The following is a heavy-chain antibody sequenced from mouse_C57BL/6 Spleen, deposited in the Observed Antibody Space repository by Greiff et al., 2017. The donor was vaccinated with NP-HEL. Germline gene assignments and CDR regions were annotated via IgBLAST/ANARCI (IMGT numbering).Heavy chain of an antibody. CDR2: ISSGSSTL. V-gene: IGHV5-17*01. CDR3: AKEYYYGLFAY. CDR1: GFTFSDYG. D-gene: IGHD1-1*01. J-gene: IGHJ3*01. Sequence: DVKLVESGGGLVKPGGSLKLSCAASGFTFSDYGMHWVRQAPEKGLEWVAYISSGSSTLYYADTVKGRFTITRDKAKNTLFLQMTSLRSEDTAMYYCAKEYYYGLFAYWGKGTLVTVSA.